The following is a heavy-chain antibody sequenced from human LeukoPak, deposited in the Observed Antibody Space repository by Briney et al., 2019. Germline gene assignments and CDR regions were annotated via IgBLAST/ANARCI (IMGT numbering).Heavy chain of an antibody. CDR2: ISSSGSTI. Sequence: GGSLRLSCAASGFTFSSYEMNWVRQAPGKGLEWVSYISSSGSTIYYADSVKGRFTISRDNAKNSLYLQMNSLRAEDTAVYYCAREVDSSGWIYYYYYCMDVWGKGTTVTVSS. CDR3: AREVDSSGWIYYYYYCMDV. CDR1: GFTFSSYE. D-gene: IGHD6-19*01. V-gene: IGHV3-48*03. J-gene: IGHJ6*03.